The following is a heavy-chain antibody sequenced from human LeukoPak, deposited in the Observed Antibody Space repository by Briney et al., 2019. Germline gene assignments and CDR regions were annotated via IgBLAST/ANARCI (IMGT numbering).Heavy chain of an antibody. D-gene: IGHD5-18*01. Sequence: GGSLRLSCAASGFTFSDYYMSWIRQAPGKGLEWVSYISSRGSTIYYADSVKGRYTISRDNAKNSLYLQMNSLRAEDTAVYYCARHDTAMATDYGMDVWGQGTTVTVSS. CDR3: ARHDTAMATDYGMDV. CDR2: ISSRGSTI. CDR1: GFTFSDYY. V-gene: IGHV3-11*01. J-gene: IGHJ6*02.